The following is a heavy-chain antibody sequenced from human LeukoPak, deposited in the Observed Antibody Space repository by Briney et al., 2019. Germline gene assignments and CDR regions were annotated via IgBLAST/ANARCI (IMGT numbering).Heavy chain of an antibody. D-gene: IGHD4-23*01. Sequence: ASVKVSCKVSGYTLTELSMHWVRQAPGKGLEWMGGFDPEDGETIYAQKFQGRVTMTEDTSTDTAYMELSSLRSEDTAVYYCATALTTVVSPHYWGQGTLVTVSS. CDR1: GYTLTELS. J-gene: IGHJ4*02. V-gene: IGHV1-24*01. CDR3: ATALTTVVSPHY. CDR2: FDPEDGET.